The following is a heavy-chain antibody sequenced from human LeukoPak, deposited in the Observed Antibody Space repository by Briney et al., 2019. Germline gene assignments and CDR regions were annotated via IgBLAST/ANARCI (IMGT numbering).Heavy chain of an antibody. CDR1: GFTFSSYW. CDR3: AKENFRGISGSSEY. Sequence: GGSLRLSCAASGFTFSSYWMHWVRQAPGKGLEWVSGISGSGGSTYYADSVKGRFTIARDNSKNTLYLQMNSLRAEDTAVYYCAKENFRGISGSSEYWDQGPVVTVS. D-gene: IGHD3-22*01. CDR2: ISGSGGST. J-gene: IGHJ4*02. V-gene: IGHV3-23*01.